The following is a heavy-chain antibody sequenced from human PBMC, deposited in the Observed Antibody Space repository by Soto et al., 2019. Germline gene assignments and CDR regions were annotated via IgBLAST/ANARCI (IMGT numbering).Heavy chain of an antibody. CDR2: VYHRGST. V-gene: IGHV4-4*02. CDR3: ARENSHMGISVAGLES. CDR1: GDSISSNNW. J-gene: IGHJ4*02. Sequence: QVQLQESGPGLVKPSGTLSLTCAVSGDSISSNNWWSWVRQSPGKGLEWIGEVYHRGSTNYAPSLRGSVTISVEKSNNQFSVMLTSVTAADTGVYYFARENSHMGISVAGLESWGQGTLVSVSS. D-gene: IGHD6-19*01.